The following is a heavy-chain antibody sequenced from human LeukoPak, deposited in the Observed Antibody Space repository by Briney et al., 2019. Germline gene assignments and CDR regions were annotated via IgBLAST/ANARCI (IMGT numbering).Heavy chain of an antibody. J-gene: IGHJ5*02. V-gene: IGHV1-8*01. Sequence: APLKVSCKASGYTFTRYDINCVRQATGQGLEWMGWMNPNSGKTGYAQKFQGRVTMTRNTSIRTAYMELSSLRSEDTAVYYCARAIFCSSTSCYMGWFDPWGQGTLVTVSS. CDR1: GYTFTRYD. CDR2: MNPNSGKT. D-gene: IGHD2-2*02. CDR3: ARAIFCSSTSCYMGWFDP.